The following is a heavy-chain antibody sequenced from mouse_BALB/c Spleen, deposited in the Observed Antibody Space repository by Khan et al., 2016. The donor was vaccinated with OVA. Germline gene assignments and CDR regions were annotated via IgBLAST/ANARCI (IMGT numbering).Heavy chain of an antibody. V-gene: IGHV1S81*02. CDR3: SRSGYGSFVY. J-gene: IGHJ3*01. CDR2: INPNNGGT. Sequence: QVQLQQSGAELVKPGASVKLSCKASGYMFSSYYMSWVKQRPGQGLEWIGEINPNNGGTNLNEKFKSKATLTVHKSSSTAYMQLSSLTSEDSAVYYCSRSGYGSFVYWGRGTLVTVSA. D-gene: IGHD2-2*01. CDR1: GYMFSSYY.